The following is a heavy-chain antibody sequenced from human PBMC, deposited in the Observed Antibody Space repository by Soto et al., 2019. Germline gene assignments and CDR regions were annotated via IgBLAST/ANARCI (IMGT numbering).Heavy chain of an antibody. J-gene: IGHJ4*02. D-gene: IGHD5-12*01. CDR3: AREKGYISVPKIFDY. CDR2: IYDSGSS. CDR1: GASISSGDYF. V-gene: IGHV4-30-4*01. Sequence: PSETLSLTCTVSGASISSGDYFWSWIRQSPGKGLEWIGYIYDSGSSYYNPSLKSRVTMSVDTSKNQFSLKLRSVTAADTAVYYCAREKGYISVPKIFDYWGQGTLVTVSS.